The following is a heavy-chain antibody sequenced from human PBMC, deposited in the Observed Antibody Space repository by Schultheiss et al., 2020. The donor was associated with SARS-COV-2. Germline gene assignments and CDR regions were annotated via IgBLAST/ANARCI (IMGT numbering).Heavy chain of an antibody. CDR3: AKAESSSWYSYYYYYGMDV. V-gene: IGHV3-15*07. CDR1: GFTFSNAW. J-gene: IGHJ6*02. D-gene: IGHD6-13*01. Sequence: GGSLRLSCAASGFTFSNAWMNWVRQAPGKGLEWVGRIKSKTDGGTTDYAAPVKGRFTISRDDSKNTLYLQMNSLKTEDTAVYYCAKAESSSWYSYYYYYGMDVWGQGTTVTVSS. CDR2: IKSKTDGGTT.